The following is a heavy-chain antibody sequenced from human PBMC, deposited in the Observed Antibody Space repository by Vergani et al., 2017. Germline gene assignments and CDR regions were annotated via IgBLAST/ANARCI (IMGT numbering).Heavy chain of an antibody. Sequence: QVQLVQSGAEVKKPGSSVKVSCKASGGTFSSYAISWVRQAPGQGLEWMGRIIPILGIANYAQEFQGRVTITADKSTSTADMELSSLRSEDTAVYYCARDPRRDGYNDAFDIWGQGTMVTVSS. V-gene: IGHV1-69*04. J-gene: IGHJ3*02. CDR3: ARDPRRDGYNDAFDI. CDR2: IIPILGIA. D-gene: IGHD5-24*01. CDR1: GGTFSSYA.